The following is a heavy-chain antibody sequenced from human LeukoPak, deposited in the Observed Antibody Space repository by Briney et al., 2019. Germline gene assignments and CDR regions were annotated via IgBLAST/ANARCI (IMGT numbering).Heavy chain of an antibody. CDR2: IYYSGST. V-gene: IGHV4-59*08. Sequence: SETLSLTCTVSGGSISSYYWSWIRQPPGKGLEWIGYIYYSGSTNYNPSLKSRVTMSVDTSKNQFSLKLSSVTAADTAVYYCARHHYVSGRYSLDYWGQGTLVTVSS. CDR3: ARHHYVSGRYSLDY. CDR1: GGSISSYY. J-gene: IGHJ4*02. D-gene: IGHD3-10*01.